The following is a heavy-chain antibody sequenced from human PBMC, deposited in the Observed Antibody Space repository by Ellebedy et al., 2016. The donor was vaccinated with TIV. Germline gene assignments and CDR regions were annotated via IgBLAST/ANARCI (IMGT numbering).Heavy chain of an antibody. CDR3: AREIVVVID. V-gene: IGHV3-48*02. CDR1: GFTFSSYS. D-gene: IGHD3-22*01. J-gene: IGHJ4*02. Sequence: GESLKISCAASGFTFSSYSMNWVRQAPGKGLEWVSYITSSSSTIYYADSVKGRFTISRDNAKNSLYLQMNSLRDEDTAVYYCAREIVVVIDWGQGTLVTVSS. CDR2: ITSSSSTI.